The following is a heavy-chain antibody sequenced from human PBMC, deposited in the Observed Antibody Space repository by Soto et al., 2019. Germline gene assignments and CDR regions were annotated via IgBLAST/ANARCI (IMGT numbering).Heavy chain of an antibody. D-gene: IGHD5-12*01. J-gene: IGHJ6*02. CDR2: INPNSGGT. CDR3: ARDIVATIPNYYYYYYGMGV. V-gene: IGHV1-2*02. Sequence: ASVKVSCKASGYTFTGYYMHWVRQAPGQGLEWMGWINPNSGGTNYAQKFQGRVTMTRDTSISTAYMELSRLRSDDTAVYYCARDIVATIPNYYYYYYGMGVWGQGTTVTVSS. CDR1: GYTFTGYY.